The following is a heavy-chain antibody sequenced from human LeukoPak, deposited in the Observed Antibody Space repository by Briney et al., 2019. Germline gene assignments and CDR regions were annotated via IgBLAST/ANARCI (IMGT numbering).Heavy chain of an antibody. CDR2: IIPIFGTA. Sequence: GASVKVSCKASGGTFSSYAISWVRQAPGQGLEWMGGIIPIFGTANYAQKFQGRVTITADESTSTAYMELSSLRSEDTAVYYCARRITIFGVVIESYYYYGMDVWGQGTTVTVSS. V-gene: IGHV1-69*13. CDR3: ARRITIFGVVIESYYYYGMDV. CDR1: GGTFSSYA. J-gene: IGHJ6*02. D-gene: IGHD3-3*01.